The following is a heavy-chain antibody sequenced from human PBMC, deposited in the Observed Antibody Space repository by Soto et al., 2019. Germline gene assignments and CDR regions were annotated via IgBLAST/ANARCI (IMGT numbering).Heavy chain of an antibody. V-gene: IGHV1-69*13. J-gene: IGHJ5*02. CDR2: IIPIFGTA. CDR1: GGTFSSYA. D-gene: IGHD3-9*01. CDR3: AREGDILTGLNWFDP. Sequence: GASVKVSCKASGGTFSSYAISWVRQAPGQGLEWMGGIIPIFGTANYAQKFQGRVTITADESTSTAYMELSSLRSEDTAVYYCAREGDILTGLNWFDPWGQGTLVTVSS.